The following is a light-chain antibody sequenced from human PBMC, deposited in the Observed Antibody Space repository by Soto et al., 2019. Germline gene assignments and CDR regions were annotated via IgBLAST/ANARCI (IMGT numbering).Light chain of an antibody. CDR3: HQVYTYPRT. V-gene: IGKV1-9*01. J-gene: IGKJ1*01. CDR1: QGVRSY. Sequence: IQLTQSPSSLSASVGDRVTITCRASQGVRSYLAWFQQRPGKAPKLLIFGASTLQNGVPARFSGGGFGTEFTLTITRLQPEDFATYYCHQVYTYPRTFGPGTKVEI. CDR2: GAS.